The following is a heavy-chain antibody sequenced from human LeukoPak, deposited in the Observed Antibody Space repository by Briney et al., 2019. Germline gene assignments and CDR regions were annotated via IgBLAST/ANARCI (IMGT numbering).Heavy chain of an antibody. CDR1: GFTFSRYG. CDR3: AKNSLTVDAFDI. V-gene: IGHV3-30*18. J-gene: IGHJ3*02. D-gene: IGHD3-9*01. CDR2: ISYDGSNK. Sequence: GGSLRLSCAASGFTFSRYGMHWVRQAPGKGLEWVAVISYDGSNKYYADSVKGRFTISRDNSKNTLYLQMNSLRAEDTAVYYCAKNSLTVDAFDIWGQGTMVTVSS.